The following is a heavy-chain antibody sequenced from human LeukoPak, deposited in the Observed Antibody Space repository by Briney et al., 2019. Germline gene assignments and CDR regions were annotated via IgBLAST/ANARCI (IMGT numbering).Heavy chain of an antibody. D-gene: IGHD1-26*01. CDR2: INSDGSTT. V-gene: IGHV3-74*01. CDR1: GFTFSSYW. Sequence: PGGSLRLSCAASGFTFSSYWMHWVRQAPGKGLVWVSRINSDGSTTSYADSVKGRFTISRDNAKNTLYLQMNSLRAEDTAVYYCARDRGRSGNYPQDWGQGTLVTVSS. CDR3: ARDRGRSGNYPQD. J-gene: IGHJ4*02.